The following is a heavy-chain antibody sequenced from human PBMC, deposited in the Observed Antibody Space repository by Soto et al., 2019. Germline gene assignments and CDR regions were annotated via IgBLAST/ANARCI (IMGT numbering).Heavy chain of an antibody. CDR1: GGTFKNYA. D-gene: IGHD3-16*01. J-gene: IGHJ3*02. CDR3: AAGSSLILVITPDTSDI. V-gene: IGHV1-69*12. CDR2: IIPIFVTA. Sequence: QVQLVQSGAEVKKPGSSVKVSCKASGGTFKNYAISWVRQAPGQGLEWMGGIIPIFVTANYAQKFQGRVTITAAESTSTAYMELSSLRSEDTAVYYCAAGSSLILVITPDTSDIWGQGTLVTVSS.